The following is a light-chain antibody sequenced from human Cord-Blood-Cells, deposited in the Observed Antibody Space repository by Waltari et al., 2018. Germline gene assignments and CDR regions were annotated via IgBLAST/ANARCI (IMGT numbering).Light chain of an antibody. CDR3: SSYTSSSTLVV. CDR2: DVS. CDR1: SSDEGGYNH. J-gene: IGLJ2*01. V-gene: IGLV2-14*01. Sequence: QSALTQPASVSASPGQSITIPCTGTSSDEGGYNHVSWYQQHPGKAPKLMIYDVSNRPSGVSNRFSGSKSGNTASLTISGLQAEDEADYYCSSYTSSSTLVVFGGGTKLTVL.